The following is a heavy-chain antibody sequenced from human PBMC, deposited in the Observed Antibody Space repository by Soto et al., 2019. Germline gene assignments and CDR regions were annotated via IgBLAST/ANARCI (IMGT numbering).Heavy chain of an antibody. V-gene: IGHV3-13*01. J-gene: IGHJ6*03. CDR2: IGTAGDT. CDR1: GFTFSSYD. D-gene: IGHD6-6*01. CDR3: ARGRNQRRRIAAGLGYYYYMDV. Sequence: PGGSLRLSCAASGFTFSSYDMHWVRQATGKGLEWVSAIGTAGDTYYPGSVKGRFTISRENAKNSLYLQMNSLRAGDTAVYYCARGRNQRRRIAAGLGYYYYMDVWGKGTTVTVSS.